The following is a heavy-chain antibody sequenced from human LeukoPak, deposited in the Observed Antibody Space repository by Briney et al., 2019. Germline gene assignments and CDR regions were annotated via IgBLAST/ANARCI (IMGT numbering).Heavy chain of an antibody. D-gene: IGHD6-13*01. Sequence: GGSLRLSCAASGFTFSSYWMHWVRQAPGKGLVWVSRINSDGSSTSYADSVKGRFTISRDNAKNTLYLQMDSLRTEDTALYYCAKVKPGSRWAFDIWGQGTMVTVSS. CDR2: INSDGSST. V-gene: IGHV3-74*01. CDR1: GFTFSSYW. CDR3: AKVKPGSRWAFDI. J-gene: IGHJ3*02.